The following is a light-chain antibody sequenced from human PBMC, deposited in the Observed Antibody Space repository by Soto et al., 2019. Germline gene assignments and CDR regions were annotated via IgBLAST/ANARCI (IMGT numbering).Light chain of an antibody. CDR3: QQRSNWPLT. V-gene: IGKV3-11*01. J-gene: IGKJ4*01. CDR1: QSVSSN. Sequence: EIVMTQSPATLSVSPGERATLSCRASQSVSSNLAWYQQKPGQAPRPLIYDASNRATGIPARFSGSGSGTDFTLTISSLEHADFAVYYCQQRSNWPLTFGGGTKVDIK. CDR2: DAS.